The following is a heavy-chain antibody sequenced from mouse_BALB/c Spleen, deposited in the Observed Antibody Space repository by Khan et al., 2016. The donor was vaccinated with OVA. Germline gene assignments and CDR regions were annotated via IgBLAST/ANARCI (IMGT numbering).Heavy chain of an antibody. D-gene: IGHD2-2*01. V-gene: IGHV1S135*01. CDR2: IDPFSGGT. CDR3: TRHGYVAWFTY. Sequence: EVQLQQSGPELMKPGTSVKISCKASGYSFTTYYIHWVMQSHETSLEWIGYIDPFSGGTTYNQKFKGKATLTVDKSSSTVYIHLSNLTSEDSAVYYCTRHGYVAWFTYWGQGTLVTVSA. J-gene: IGHJ3*01. CDR1: GYSFTTYY.